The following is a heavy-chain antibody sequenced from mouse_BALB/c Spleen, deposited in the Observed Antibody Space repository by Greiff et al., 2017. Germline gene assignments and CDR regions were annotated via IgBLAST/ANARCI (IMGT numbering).Heavy chain of an antibody. Sequence: VQLQQSGAELARPGASVKLSCKASGYTFTSYWMQWVKQRPGQGLEWIGAIYPGDGDTRYTQKFKGKATLTADKSSSTAYMQLSSLASEDSAVYYCAGEGVGYLDVGGAGTPVTVSS. V-gene: IGHV1-87*01. J-gene: IGHJ1*01. CDR1: GYTFTSYW. CDR3: AGEGVGYLDV. CDR2: IYPGDGDT. D-gene: IGHD1-1*02.